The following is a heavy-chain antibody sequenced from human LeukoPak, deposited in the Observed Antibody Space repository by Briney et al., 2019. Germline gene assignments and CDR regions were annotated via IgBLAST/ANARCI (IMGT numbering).Heavy chain of an antibody. J-gene: IGHJ4*02. Sequence: GASVKLSCKASGSTFTSYGISWVRQAPGQGLEWMGWISAYNGNTNYAQKLQGRVTVTTDTSTSTAYMELRSLRSDDTAVYYCARDPQYCSGGSCGYFDYWGQGTLVTVSS. D-gene: IGHD2-15*01. CDR3: ARDPQYCSGGSCGYFDY. CDR1: GSTFTSYG. CDR2: ISAYNGNT. V-gene: IGHV1-18*01.